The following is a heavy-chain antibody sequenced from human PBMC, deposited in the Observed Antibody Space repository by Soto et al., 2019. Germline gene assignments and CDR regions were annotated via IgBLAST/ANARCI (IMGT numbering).Heavy chain of an antibody. CDR1: GVTCISYA. CDR2: ISYDGSNK. CDR3: ARDPGY. J-gene: IGHJ4*02. V-gene: IGHV3-30-3*01. Sequence: AGGSLRLSCAASGVTCISYAMHWVRQAPGKGLEWVAVISYDGSNKYYADSVKGRFTISRDKSKNTLYLQMNSLRAEDTAVYYCARDPGYWGQGTLVTVSS.